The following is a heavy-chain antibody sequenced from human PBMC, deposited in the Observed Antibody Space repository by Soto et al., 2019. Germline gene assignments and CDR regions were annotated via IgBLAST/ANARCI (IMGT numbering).Heavy chain of an antibody. D-gene: IGHD5-12*01. CDR1: YASIGHYY. J-gene: IGHJ6*02. V-gene: IGHV4-59*01. CDR3: ARDETHSGYVPSYSYGMDV. Sequence: SETQSLPSTVSYASIGHYYWSWIRQTPGKGLEWIGYLYNTGSTIYNPSLKSRVTISVDTSKNQFSLKMNSVTAADTAVYYCARDETHSGYVPSYSYGMDVWGQGTTVTVSS. CDR2: LYNTGST.